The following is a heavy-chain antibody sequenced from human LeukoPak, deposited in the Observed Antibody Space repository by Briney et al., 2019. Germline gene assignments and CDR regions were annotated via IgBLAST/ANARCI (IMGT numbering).Heavy chain of an antibody. Sequence: SETLSLTCTVSGGSISSSTYYWGWIRQPPGKGLELIGSKYYSGNSYYNPSLKSRVSISVDTSKNQFSLKLSSVTAADTAVYYCARLYYYYGSDVWGKGTTVTVSS. J-gene: IGHJ6*04. CDR1: GGSISSSTYY. CDR2: KYYSGNS. V-gene: IGHV4-39*01. CDR3: ARLYYYYGSDV.